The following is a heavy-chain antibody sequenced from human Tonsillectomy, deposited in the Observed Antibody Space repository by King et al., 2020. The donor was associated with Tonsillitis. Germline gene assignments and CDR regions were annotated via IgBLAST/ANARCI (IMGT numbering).Heavy chain of an antibody. V-gene: IGHV3-23*04. Sequence: VQLVESGGGLVQPGGSLRLSCAASGFTFSSYAMSWVRQAPGKGLEWVSAISGSGGSTYYADSVKGRFTISRDNSKNTLYLQMNSLRAEDTAVYYCAKDSDYYDFLSGFPPQPAFYYYYGMDVWGQGTTVTVSS. CDR2: ISGSGGST. D-gene: IGHD3-3*01. CDR3: AKDSDYYDFLSGFPPQPAFYYYYGMDV. J-gene: IGHJ6*02. CDR1: GFTFSSYA.